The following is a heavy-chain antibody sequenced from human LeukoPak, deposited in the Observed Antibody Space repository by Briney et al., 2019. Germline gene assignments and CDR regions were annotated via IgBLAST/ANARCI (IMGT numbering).Heavy chain of an antibody. CDR3: ARPRRGRGYDYFDY. CDR1: GYSISSGYY. Sequence: PSETLSLTCAVSGYSISSGYYWGWIRQPPGKGLEWIGSIFHSGSTYYNPSLRSRVTISVDTSNNHFSLKLGSVTAADTAVYYCARPRRGRGYDYFDYWGQGTLVTVSS. D-gene: IGHD2-15*01. V-gene: IGHV4-38-2*01. CDR2: IFHSGST. J-gene: IGHJ4*02.